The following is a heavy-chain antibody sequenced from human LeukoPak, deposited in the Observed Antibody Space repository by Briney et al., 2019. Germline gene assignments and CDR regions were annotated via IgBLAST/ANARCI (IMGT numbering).Heavy chain of an antibody. CDR3: AAGAGIIRY. J-gene: IGHJ4*02. D-gene: IGHD3-10*01. V-gene: IGHV3-9*01. CDR1: GLTFYDYA. Sequence: GGSLRLSCAVSGLTFYDYAMHWVRQAPGKGLEWVSGITWNSGTIAHADSVKGRFTISRDNAKNSLYPQVNSLRSEDTALYYCAAGAGIIRYWGQGTLVTVSS. CDR2: ITWNSGTI.